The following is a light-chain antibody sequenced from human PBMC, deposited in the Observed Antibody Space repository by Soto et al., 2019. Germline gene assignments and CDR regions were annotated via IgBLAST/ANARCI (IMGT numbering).Light chain of an antibody. V-gene: IGKV3-20*01. Sequence: EIVLTQSPATLSLSPGERATLSCRASLTVSANYLAWYQQKAGQPPRLVIYGASSRATGIPVRCSGSVSGTDFTLTISRLQPEDFAVYYCQQYGSSPWTFGQGTKVDIK. J-gene: IGKJ1*01. CDR1: LTVSANY. CDR2: GAS. CDR3: QQYGSSPWT.